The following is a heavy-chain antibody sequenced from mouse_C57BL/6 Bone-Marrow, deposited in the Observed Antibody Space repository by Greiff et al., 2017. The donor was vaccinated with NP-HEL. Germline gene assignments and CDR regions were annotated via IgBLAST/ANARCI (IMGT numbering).Heavy chain of an antibody. D-gene: IGHD3-1*01. CDR1: GFTFSDYY. Sequence: EVKLVESEGGLVQPGSSMKLSCTASGFTFSDYYMAWVRQVPEKGLEWVANINYDGSSTYYLDSLKSRFIISRDNAKNILYLQMSSLKSEDTATYYCARDRGLMDYWGQGTSVTVSS. J-gene: IGHJ4*01. V-gene: IGHV5-16*01. CDR2: INYDGSST. CDR3: ARDRGLMDY.